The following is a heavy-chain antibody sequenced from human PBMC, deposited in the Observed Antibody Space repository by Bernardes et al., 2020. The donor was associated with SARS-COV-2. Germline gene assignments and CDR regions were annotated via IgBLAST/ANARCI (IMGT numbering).Heavy chain of an antibody. J-gene: IGHJ3*02. V-gene: IGHV4-39*01. CDR3: ARYLGVAMVFNSDEDDAFDI. Sequence: SETLSLTCTVSGGSISSSSYYWGWIRQPPGKGLEWIGSIYYSGSTYYNPSLKSRVTISVDTSKNQFSLKLSSVTAADTAVYYCARYLGVAMVFNSDEDDAFDIWGQGTMVTVSS. CDR1: GGSISSSSYY. CDR2: IYYSGST. D-gene: IGHD2-15*01.